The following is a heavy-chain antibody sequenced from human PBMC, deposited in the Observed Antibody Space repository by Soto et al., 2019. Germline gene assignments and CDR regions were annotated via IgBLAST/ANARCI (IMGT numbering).Heavy chain of an antibody. Sequence: GGSLRLSCAASGSTFSSYWMSWVRQAPGKGLEWVANIKQDGSEKYYVDSVKGRFTISRDNAKNSLYLQMNSLRAEDTAVYYCARASQSGSDDAFDIWGQGTMVTVSS. J-gene: IGHJ3*02. D-gene: IGHD1-26*01. CDR2: IKQDGSEK. CDR3: ARASQSGSDDAFDI. CDR1: GSTFSSYW. V-gene: IGHV3-7*01.